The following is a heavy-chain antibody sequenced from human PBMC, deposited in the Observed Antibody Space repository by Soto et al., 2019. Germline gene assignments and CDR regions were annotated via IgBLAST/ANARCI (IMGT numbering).Heavy chain of an antibody. J-gene: IGHJ6*02. D-gene: IGHD3-3*01. Sequence: ASVKVSFKASGYTFTGYYMHWLRQAPGQGLEWMGWINPNSGGTNYAQKFQGRVTMTRDTSISTAYMELSRLRSDDTAVYYCARGEGITIFGVVISDGMDVWGQGTTVTVSS. CDR1: GYTFTGYY. CDR3: ARGEGITIFGVVISDGMDV. CDR2: INPNSGGT. V-gene: IGHV1-2*02.